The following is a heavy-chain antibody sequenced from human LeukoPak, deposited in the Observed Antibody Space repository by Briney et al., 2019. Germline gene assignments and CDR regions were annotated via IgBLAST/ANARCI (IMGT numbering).Heavy chain of an antibody. CDR2: ISGSGGST. J-gene: IGHJ4*02. D-gene: IGHD6-19*01. CDR3: AKDYSSGWYYFFDY. V-gene: IGHV3-23*01. Sequence: GGSLRLSCAASGFTFSTYAMSWVRQAPGKGLEWVSAISGSGGSTYYADSVKGRFTISRDNSKNTLYLQMNSLRAEDTAVYYCAKDYSSGWYYFFDYWGQGTLVTVSS. CDR1: GFTFSTYA.